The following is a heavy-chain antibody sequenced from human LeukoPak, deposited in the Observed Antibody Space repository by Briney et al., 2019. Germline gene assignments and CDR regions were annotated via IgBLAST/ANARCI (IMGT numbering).Heavy chain of an antibody. CDR3: ARVTAGATTLNYYYYFMDV. D-gene: IGHD1-26*01. Sequence: GGSLRLSCAASGFTFGSYAMNWVRQAPGKGLEWVSTISGSGIYTYYADSVRGRFTISRDNAKNSLYLQMNSLGAEDTAVYHCARVTAGATTLNYYYYFMDVWGKGTTVTVSS. CDR1: GFTFGSYA. V-gene: IGHV3-21*01. CDR2: ISGSGIYT. J-gene: IGHJ6*03.